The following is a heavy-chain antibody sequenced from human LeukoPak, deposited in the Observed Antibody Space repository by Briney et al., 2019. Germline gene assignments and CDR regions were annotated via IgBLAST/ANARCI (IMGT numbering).Heavy chain of an antibody. CDR3: ARVKVAAGTYYYGMDV. V-gene: IGHV4-59*01. D-gene: IGHD6-13*01. Sequence: PSETLSLTCTVSGGSISNYYWSWIRQPPGKGLTWIGYISYSGSTNYNPSLKSRVTISVDTSKNQFSLRLTSVTAADTAVYYCARVKVAAGTYYYGMDVWGQGTTVTVSS. CDR1: GGSISNYY. J-gene: IGHJ6*02. CDR2: ISYSGST.